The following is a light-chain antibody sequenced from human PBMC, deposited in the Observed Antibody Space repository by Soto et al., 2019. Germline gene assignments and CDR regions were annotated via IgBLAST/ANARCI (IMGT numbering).Light chain of an antibody. CDR1: QSVSNNY. CDR3: QRYGSSPRWT. CDR2: DAS. V-gene: IGKV3-20*01. Sequence: EIVLTQSPGTLSLSPGERATLSCRASQSVSNNYLAWYQQKPGQAPRLLIYDASNRATGIPARFSGSGSGTDFTLTISRLEPEDFAVYYCQRYGSSPRWTFGQGTKVDIK. J-gene: IGKJ1*01.